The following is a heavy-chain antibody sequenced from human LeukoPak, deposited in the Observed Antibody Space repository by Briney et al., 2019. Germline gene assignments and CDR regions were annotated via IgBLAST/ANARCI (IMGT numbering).Heavy chain of an antibody. CDR2: INPILGLA. D-gene: IGHD2-15*01. CDR1: GDTFSSYA. V-gene: IGHV1-69*04. CDR3: ASGKYCSGGSCYESFDY. J-gene: IGHJ4*02. Sequence: GASVKVSCKASGDTFSSYAISWVRQAPGQGLEWMERINPILGLANYAQKVQGRVTITADKSTSTAYMDLSSLRAEDTAVYYCASGKYCSGGSCYESFDYWGQGTLVTVSS.